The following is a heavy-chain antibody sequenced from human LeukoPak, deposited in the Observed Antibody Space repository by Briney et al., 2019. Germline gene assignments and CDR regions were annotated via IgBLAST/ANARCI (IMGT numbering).Heavy chain of an antibody. CDR1: GLTFSRYW. V-gene: IGHV3-7*03. Sequence: GGSLRLSCVDSGLTFSRYWMNWVRQAPGKGLEWVANINQDGSEIYYVDSVKGRFTISRDNAKNSLYLQMNSLRAEDTAVYYCAGAMDVWGQGATVTVSS. CDR3: AGAMDV. CDR2: INQDGSEI. J-gene: IGHJ6*02.